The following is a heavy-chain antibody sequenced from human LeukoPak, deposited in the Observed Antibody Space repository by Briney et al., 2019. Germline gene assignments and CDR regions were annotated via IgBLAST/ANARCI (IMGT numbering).Heavy chain of an antibody. Sequence: PSETLSLTCTVSGGSISSGGYYWSWIRQPPGKGLEWIGENTHSGSTNYNPSLKSRVTISVDTSKNQFSLRLSSVTAADTAVYYCARGRVRLSAVAGTRTFDYWGQGTLVTVSS. CDR2: NTHSGST. CDR3: ARGRVRLSAVAGTRTFDY. CDR1: GGSISSGGYY. D-gene: IGHD6-19*01. J-gene: IGHJ4*02. V-gene: IGHV4-39*07.